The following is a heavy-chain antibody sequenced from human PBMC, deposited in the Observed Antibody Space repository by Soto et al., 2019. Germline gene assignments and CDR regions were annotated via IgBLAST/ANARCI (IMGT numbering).Heavy chain of an antibody. J-gene: IGHJ4*02. CDR1: GGAISSSDC. D-gene: IGHD6-13*01. Sequence: SETLSLTCAVSGGAISSSDCWRMVRQTPGKGLERIGEIYQSGSTNYNPSLDSRVRMSVDKSLNQFSLKLASVSAADTALYFCARASATIAAAAIFAYWGQGTLVTVSS. CDR3: ARASATIAAAAIFAY. CDR2: IYQSGST. V-gene: IGHV4-4*02.